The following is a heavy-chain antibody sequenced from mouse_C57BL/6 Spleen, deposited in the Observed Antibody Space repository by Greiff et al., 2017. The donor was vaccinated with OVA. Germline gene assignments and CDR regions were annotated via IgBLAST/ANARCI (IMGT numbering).Heavy chain of an antibody. CDR1: GYAFSSSW. J-gene: IGHJ2*01. D-gene: IGHD1-2*01. CDR2: IYPGDGDT. CDR3: AREGRYDGYY. Sequence: QVQLQQSGPELVKPGASVKISCKASGYAFSSSWMNWVKQRPGKGLEWIGRIYPGDGDTNYNGKFKGKATLTADKSSSTAYMQLSSLTSEDSAVYFCAREGRYDGYYWGQGTTLTVSS. V-gene: IGHV1-82*01.